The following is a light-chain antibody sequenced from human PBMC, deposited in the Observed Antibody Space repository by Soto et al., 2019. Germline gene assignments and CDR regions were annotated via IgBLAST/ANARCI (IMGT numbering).Light chain of an antibody. CDR3: QRYNSYPLL. CDR1: QSIRTY. CDR2: SAS. Sequence: DIQMTQSPSTLSASVGDRVTITCRASQSIRTYLAWYQHKPGKAPKLLIYSASNLQSGVPSRFSGSGSGTEFTLTISSLQPDDFATYYCQRYNSYPLLFGGGTKVEIK. J-gene: IGKJ4*01. V-gene: IGKV1-5*03.